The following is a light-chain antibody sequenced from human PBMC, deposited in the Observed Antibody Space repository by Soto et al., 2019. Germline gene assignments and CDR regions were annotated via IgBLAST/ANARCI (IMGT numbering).Light chain of an antibody. CDR1: QGISSY. Sequence: LTQSPGTLSLSPGEGATLSCRASQGISSYLAWYQQKPGKAPKLLIYAASTLQSGVPSRFSGSGSGTEFTLTISSLQPEDFATYYCQQLNSYLFGPGTKVDIK. J-gene: IGKJ3*01. CDR3: QQLNSYL. CDR2: AAS. V-gene: IGKV1-9*01.